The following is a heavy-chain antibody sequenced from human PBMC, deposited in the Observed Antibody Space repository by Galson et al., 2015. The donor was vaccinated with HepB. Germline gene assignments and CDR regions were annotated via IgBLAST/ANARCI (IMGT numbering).Heavy chain of an antibody. J-gene: IGHJ5*02. CDR2: ISAYHSST. CDR3: ARGALVAVVNANLNNWFDP. CDR1: GYTFSSYS. V-gene: IGHV1-18*01. D-gene: IGHD2-8*02. Sequence: SVKVSCKASGYTFSSYSIAWVRQAPGQGLKWMGWISAYHSSTNYAQKFQGRVTMTTETSTTTAYLELRSLRSDDTAVYYCARGALVAVVNANLNNWFDPWGQGTLVTVSS.